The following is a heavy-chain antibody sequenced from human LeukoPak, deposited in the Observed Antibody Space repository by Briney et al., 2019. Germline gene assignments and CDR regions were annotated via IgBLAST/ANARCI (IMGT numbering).Heavy chain of an antibody. Sequence: SETLSLTFNVPGDSISSHYWSWIRQPPGKGLEWIGFVYHTGSNNYNPSLKSRVTISVDTSKNQVSLKMTSVTAADTAVYYCAAKVITRWYFDLWGRGTLVTVSS. CDR1: GDSISSHY. CDR2: VYHTGSN. CDR3: AAKVITRWYFDL. J-gene: IGHJ2*01. V-gene: IGHV4-59*11. D-gene: IGHD4-17*01.